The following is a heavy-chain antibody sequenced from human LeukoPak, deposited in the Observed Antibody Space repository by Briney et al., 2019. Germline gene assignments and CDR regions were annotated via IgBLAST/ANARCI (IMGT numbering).Heavy chain of an antibody. Sequence: ASVKVSCKTSGYNFASYTMHCLRQAPGQSPEWMGSINGDNGNTKYSEKFQGRVTFTRDTSASSAYMELSRLRSEDTAVYYCARSSSGTYHYWGQGTLVTVSS. V-gene: IGHV1-3*01. CDR2: INGDNGNT. CDR1: GYNFASYT. D-gene: IGHD3-10*01. CDR3: ARSSSGTYHY. J-gene: IGHJ4*02.